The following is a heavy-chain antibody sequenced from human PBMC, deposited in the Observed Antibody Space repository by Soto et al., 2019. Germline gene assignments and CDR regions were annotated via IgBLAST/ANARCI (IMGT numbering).Heavy chain of an antibody. Sequence: QVQLVESGGGVVQPGRSLRLSCAASGFTFSSYGMHWVRQAPGKGLEWVAVIWYDGSNKYYADSVKGRFTISRDNSKNTLYLQMNSRRAEDTAVYYCARGGRRAAAGSSRYYYYYMDVWGKGTTVTVSS. CDR3: ARGGRRAAAGSSRYYYYYMDV. J-gene: IGHJ6*03. V-gene: IGHV3-33*01. CDR2: IWYDGSNK. D-gene: IGHD6-13*01. CDR1: GFTFSSYG.